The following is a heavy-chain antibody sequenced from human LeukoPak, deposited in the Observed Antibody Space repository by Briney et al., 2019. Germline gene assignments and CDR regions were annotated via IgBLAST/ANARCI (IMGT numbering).Heavy chain of an antibody. D-gene: IGHD2-2*01. Sequence: GGSLRLSCAASGFTFSSYSMNWVRQAPGKGLEWVSYISSSSSTIYYADSVKGRFTISRDNAKNSLYLQMNSLRAEDTAVYYCARMVVPAAIGGYYYYYMDVWGKGTTVTVSS. V-gene: IGHV3-48*01. CDR3: ARMVVPAAIGGYYYYYMDV. CDR1: GFTFSSYS. CDR2: ISSSSSTI. J-gene: IGHJ6*03.